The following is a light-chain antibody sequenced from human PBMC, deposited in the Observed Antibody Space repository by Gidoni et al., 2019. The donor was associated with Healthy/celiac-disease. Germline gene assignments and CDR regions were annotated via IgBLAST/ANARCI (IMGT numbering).Light chain of an antibody. CDR3: AAWDDSLSGWV. CDR1: SSNIGSNY. CDR2: RNN. Sequence: GQRVTISCSGSSSNIGSNYVYWYQQLPGTAPKLLIYRNNQRPSGVPDRFSGSKSGTSASLAISGLRSEDEADYYCAAWDDSLSGWVFGGGTKLTVL. V-gene: IGLV1-47*01. J-gene: IGLJ3*02.